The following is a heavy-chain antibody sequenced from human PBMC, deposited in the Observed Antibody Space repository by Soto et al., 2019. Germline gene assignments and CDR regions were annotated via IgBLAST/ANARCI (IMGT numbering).Heavy chain of an antibody. CDR1: GYTFTSYG. CDR3: ARDSKLLMVHPKSPKFDY. CDR2: ISAYNGNT. J-gene: IGHJ4*02. D-gene: IGHD2-8*01. Sequence: ASVKVSCKASGYTFTSYGISWVRQAPGQGLEWMGWISAYNGNTNYAQKLQGRVTMTTDTSTSTAYMELRSLRSDDTAVYYCARDSKLLMVHPKSPKFDYWGQGTLVTVSS. V-gene: IGHV1-18*01.